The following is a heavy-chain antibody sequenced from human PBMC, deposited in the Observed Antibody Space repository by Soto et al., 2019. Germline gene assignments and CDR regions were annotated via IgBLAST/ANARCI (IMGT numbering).Heavy chain of an antibody. Sequence: GGSLRLSCAASGFTFNLYAMNWVRQAPGKGLEWVAVISYDGSNKYYADSVKGRFTISRDNSKNTLYLQMNSLRAEDTAVYYCAKGEPGRDGYNYYYYGMDVWGQGTTVTVSS. V-gene: IGHV3-30*18. CDR1: GFTFNLYA. D-gene: IGHD5-12*01. CDR3: AKGEPGRDGYNYYYYGMDV. CDR2: ISYDGSNK. J-gene: IGHJ6*02.